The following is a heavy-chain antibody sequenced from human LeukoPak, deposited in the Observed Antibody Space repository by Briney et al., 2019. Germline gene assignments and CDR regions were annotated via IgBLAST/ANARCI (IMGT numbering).Heavy chain of an antibody. CDR3: ARGYDSSTWYRFDP. V-gene: IGHV3-21*01. CDR1: GFTFSGYT. D-gene: IGHD6-13*01. Sequence: AGGSLRLSCAASGFTFSGYTMNWVRQAPGKGLEWVSSITSSSSYMYYADSVKGRFTISRDNAKNSLYLQMNSLGAEDTAVYYCARGYDSSTWYRFDPWGQGTLVTVSS. CDR2: ITSSSSYM. J-gene: IGHJ5*02.